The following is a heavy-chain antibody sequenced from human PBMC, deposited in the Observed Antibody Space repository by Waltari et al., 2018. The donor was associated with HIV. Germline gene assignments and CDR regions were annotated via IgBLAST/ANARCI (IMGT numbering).Heavy chain of an antibody. V-gene: IGHV3-30*04. Sequence: GRSLRLSCAASGFTFSSYAMHWVRQAPGKGLEWVAVISSDGSDKYYADSVKGRFTVSRDNSKNTLYLQMNSLRAEDTAVFYCARARYYYDSSGYNDAFDIWGQGTMVTVSS. D-gene: IGHD3-22*01. J-gene: IGHJ3*02. CDR1: GFTFSSYA. CDR3: ARARYYYDSSGYNDAFDI. CDR2: ISSDGSDK.